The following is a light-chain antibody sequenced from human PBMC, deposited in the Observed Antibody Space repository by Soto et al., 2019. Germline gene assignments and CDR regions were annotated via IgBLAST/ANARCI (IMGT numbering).Light chain of an antibody. CDR3: VQHSDYPFT. Sequence: DIQMTQSPSSVSASVGDRVTITCRASQDISTWLAWYQQKPGKAPKLLIYDASSLESGVPARFSGSGFGTDFTLTISSLQPEDFATYFCVQHSDYPFTFGQGTRLEI. V-gene: IGKV1-12*01. CDR2: DAS. J-gene: IGKJ2*01. CDR1: QDISTW.